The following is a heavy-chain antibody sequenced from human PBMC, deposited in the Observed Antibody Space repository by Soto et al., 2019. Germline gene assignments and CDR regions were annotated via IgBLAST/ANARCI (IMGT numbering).Heavy chain of an antibody. CDR3: AKDARAAAGTWFDY. Sequence: QVQLVESGGGVVQPGRSLRLSCAASGFTFSSYGMHWVRQAPGKGLEWVAVISYDGSNKYYADSVKGRFTISRDNSKNTLYLQMNSLRAEDTAVYYCAKDARAAAGTWFDYWGQGTLVTVFS. V-gene: IGHV3-30*18. CDR2: ISYDGSNK. D-gene: IGHD6-13*01. CDR1: GFTFSSYG. J-gene: IGHJ4*02.